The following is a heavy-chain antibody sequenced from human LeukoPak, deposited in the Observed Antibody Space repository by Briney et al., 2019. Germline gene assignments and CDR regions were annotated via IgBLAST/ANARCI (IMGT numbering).Heavy chain of an antibody. CDR1: GFTFSSYE. V-gene: IGHV3-48*03. Sequence: GGSLRLSCAASGFTFSSYEMNWVRQAPGKGLEWVSYISSSGSTIYYADSVKGRFTISRDNSKNTLYLQMNSLRAEDTAVYYCARTTEVLLWFGELEYWGQGTLVTVSS. CDR2: ISSSGSTI. CDR3: ARTTEVLLWFGELEY. J-gene: IGHJ4*02. D-gene: IGHD3-10*01.